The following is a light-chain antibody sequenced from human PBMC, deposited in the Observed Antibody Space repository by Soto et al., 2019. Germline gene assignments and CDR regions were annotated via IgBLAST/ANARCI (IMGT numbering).Light chain of an antibody. CDR1: QSVSSN. CDR3: QQYNNWPLT. CDR2: GAS. V-gene: IGKV3-15*01. J-gene: IGKJ1*01. Sequence: EIGMTQSRATLSGSPGEIATLSCRASQSVSSNLAWYQQKPGQAPRLLIYGASTRATGIPARFSGSGSGTEFTLTISSLQSEDFAVYYCQQYNNWPLTFGQGTKVDIK.